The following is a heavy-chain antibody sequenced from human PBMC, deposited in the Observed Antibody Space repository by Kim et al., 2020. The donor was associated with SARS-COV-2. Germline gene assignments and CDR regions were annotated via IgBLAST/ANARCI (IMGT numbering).Heavy chain of an antibody. D-gene: IGHD3-22*01. CDR1: DYGFLNYW. Sequence: GESLKISCKNSDYGFLNYWVGWVRQKPGKGLEWMGIMYPNDADTRYSPSFQGHVTISVDNSFSTAYLQWGSLKASDTAIYYCVRQISGNFPFDSWGQGTL. CDR2: MYPNDADT. CDR3: VRQISGNFPFDS. J-gene: IGHJ4*02. V-gene: IGHV5-51*01.